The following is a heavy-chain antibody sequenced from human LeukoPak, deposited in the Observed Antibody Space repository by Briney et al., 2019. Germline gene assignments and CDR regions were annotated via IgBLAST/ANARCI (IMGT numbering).Heavy chain of an antibody. CDR2: VNPHSGGT. J-gene: IGHJ4*02. Sequence: ASVKVSCKASGYSFIDYYIHWVRQAPGQGLEWMGWVNPHSGGTKFAQKFQVRGTMTRDTSINTAYMEVSSLRSDDTVVYYCARDIGDYYGSGSYWLLWGQGTLVTVAS. CDR1: GYSFIDYY. CDR3: ARDIGDYYGSGSYWLL. D-gene: IGHD3-10*01. V-gene: IGHV1-2*02.